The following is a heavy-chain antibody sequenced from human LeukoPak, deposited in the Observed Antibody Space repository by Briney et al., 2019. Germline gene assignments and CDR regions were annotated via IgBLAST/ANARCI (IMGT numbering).Heavy chain of an antibody. V-gene: IGHV3-7*03. CDR3: ARGGGLDV. D-gene: IGHD3-16*01. Sequence: GGSLRLSCAASGFTFSSNWMNWARQAPGKGLEWVASINHNGNVNYYVDSVKGRFTISRDNAKNSLYLQMSNLRAEDTAVYFCARGGGLDVWGQGATVTVSS. J-gene: IGHJ6*02. CDR2: INHNGNVN. CDR1: GFTFSSNW.